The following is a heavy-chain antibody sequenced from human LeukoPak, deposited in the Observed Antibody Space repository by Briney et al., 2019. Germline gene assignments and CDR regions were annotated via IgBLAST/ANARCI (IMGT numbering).Heavy chain of an antibody. Sequence: GGSLRLSCAASGFTSSSYSMNWVRQAPGKGLEWVSSISSSSSYIYYADSVKGRFTISRDNAKNSLSLQMNSLRAEDTAVYYCARPSGYDSSGYYYGGPDAFDIWGQGTMVTVSS. CDR2: ISSSSSYI. CDR1: GFTSSSYS. CDR3: ARPSGYDSSGYYYGGPDAFDI. D-gene: IGHD3-22*01. J-gene: IGHJ3*02. V-gene: IGHV3-21*01.